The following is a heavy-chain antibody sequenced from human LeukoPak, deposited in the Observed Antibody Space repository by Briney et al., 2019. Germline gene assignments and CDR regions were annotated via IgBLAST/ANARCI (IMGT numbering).Heavy chain of an antibody. CDR3: AKWGDYDILTGYYDPDY. CDR2: VSGRDDST. V-gene: IGHV3-23*01. CDR1: GFTFSNYA. D-gene: IGHD3-9*01. J-gene: IGHJ4*02. Sequence: GGSLRLSCAASGFTFSNYAMYWVRQAPGKGLEWVSAVSGRDDSTYYVDSVKGRFTISRDTSKNTLYLQMNSLRAEDTAVYYCAKWGDYDILTGYYDPDYWGQGTLVTVSS.